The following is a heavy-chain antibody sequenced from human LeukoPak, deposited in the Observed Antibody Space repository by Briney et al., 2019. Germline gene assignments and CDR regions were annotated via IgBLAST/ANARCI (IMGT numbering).Heavy chain of an antibody. Sequence: PSETLSLTCTVSGYSISSGYYWGWIRQPPGKGLEWIGSIYHSGSTYYNPSLKSRVTISVDTSKNQFSLKLSSVTAADTAVYYCARSIAARSVLTGKYYFDYWGQGTLVTVSS. CDR2: IYHSGST. CDR1: GYSISSGYY. D-gene: IGHD6-6*01. V-gene: IGHV4-38-2*02. J-gene: IGHJ4*02. CDR3: ARSIAARSVLTGKYYFDY.